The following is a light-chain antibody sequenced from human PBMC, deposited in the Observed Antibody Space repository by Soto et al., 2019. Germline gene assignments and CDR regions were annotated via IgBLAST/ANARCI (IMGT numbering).Light chain of an antibody. Sequence: DIQMTQSPSSLSASVGDKITITCRASQSITTYLNWYQQKPGKAPKLLIYAASSLQSGVPSRFSGIGSGTDFTLTISSLQPEDFATYHCQQSYSTPYTFGQGTKLEIK. V-gene: IGKV1-39*01. CDR3: QQSYSTPYT. CDR1: QSITTY. J-gene: IGKJ2*01. CDR2: AAS.